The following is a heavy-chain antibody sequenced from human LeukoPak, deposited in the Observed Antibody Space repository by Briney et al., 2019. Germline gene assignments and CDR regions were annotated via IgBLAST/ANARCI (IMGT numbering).Heavy chain of an antibody. J-gene: IGHJ4*02. D-gene: IGHD2-15*01. V-gene: IGHV1-8*01. Sequence: ASVKVSCKASGYTFTSYDINWVRQATGQGLEWMGWMNPNRGNTGYAQKFQGRVTMTRNTSISTAYMELSSLRSEDTAVYYCARGECSGGSCYSGYWGQGTLVTVSS. CDR3: ARGECSGGSCYSGY. CDR2: MNPNRGNT. CDR1: GYTFTSYD.